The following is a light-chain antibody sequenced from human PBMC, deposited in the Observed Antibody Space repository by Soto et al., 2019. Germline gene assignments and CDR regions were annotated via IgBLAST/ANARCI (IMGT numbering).Light chain of an antibody. CDR2: RNN. CDR1: SSNIGSNY. V-gene: IGLV1-47*03. J-gene: IGLJ2*01. Sequence: QSALTQPPSASGTPGQRVTISCSGSSSNIGSNYVYWYQQLPGTAPKLLIYRNNQRPSGVPDRFSGSKSGTSASLAISWLWSEDEADYYCAAWDDSLSAPVVFGGGTKVTVL. CDR3: AAWDDSLSAPVV.